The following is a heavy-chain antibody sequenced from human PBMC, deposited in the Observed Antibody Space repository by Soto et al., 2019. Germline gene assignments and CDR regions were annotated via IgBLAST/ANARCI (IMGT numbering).Heavy chain of an antibody. CDR1: GFTFSSYS. J-gene: IGHJ4*02. V-gene: IGHV3-48*01. CDR2: ISSSSSTI. Sequence: GGSLRLSCAASGFTFSSYSMNWVRQAPGKGLEWVSYISSSSSTIYYADSVKGRFTISRDNAKNSLYLQMNSLRAEDTAVYYCARGTHYYDSSGFDEYVDYWGQGTLVTVPS. D-gene: IGHD3-22*01. CDR3: ARGTHYYDSSGFDEYVDY.